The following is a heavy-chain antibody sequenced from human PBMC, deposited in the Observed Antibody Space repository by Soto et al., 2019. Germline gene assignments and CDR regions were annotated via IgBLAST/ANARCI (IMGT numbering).Heavy chain of an antibody. CDR2: ISSSSSYI. V-gene: IGHV3-21*01. D-gene: IGHD2-2*01. CDR3: ARDSAQCSSTSCYLPNWFDP. J-gene: IGHJ5*02. CDR1: GFTFSSYR. Sequence: GGSLRLYCAAFGFTFSSYRMNWVRQAPGKGLEWVSSISSSSSYIYYADSVKGRFTISRDNAKNSLYLQMNSLRAEDTAVYYCARDSAQCSSTSCYLPNWFDPWGQGTLVTVSS.